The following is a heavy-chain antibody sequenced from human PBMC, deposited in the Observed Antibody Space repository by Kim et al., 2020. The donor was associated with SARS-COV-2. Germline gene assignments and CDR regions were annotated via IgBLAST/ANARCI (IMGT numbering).Heavy chain of an antibody. V-gene: IGHV6-1*01. CDR1: GDIVSSNSGA. D-gene: IGHD3-3*01. CDR2: TYYRSNWYN. CDR3: ACAFFFVH. J-gene: IGHJ4*02. Sequence: SQTLSLTCAISGDIVSSNSGACNWIRQSPSTVLEFLGRTYYRSNWYNDYAVSVKSRIIIIPDTSKNHFSLQLNSVTPEDTAVDDCACAFFFVHWGQGTLV.